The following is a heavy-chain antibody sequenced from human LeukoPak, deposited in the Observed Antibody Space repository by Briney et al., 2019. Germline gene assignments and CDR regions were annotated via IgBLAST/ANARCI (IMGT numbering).Heavy chain of an antibody. V-gene: IGHV3-30*02. CDR3: ATPPTVTRNY. CDR1: GFTFSSYG. D-gene: IGHD4-17*01. Sequence: AGGSLRLSCAASGFTFSSYGMHWVRQAPGKGLEWVAFIRYDGSNKYYADSVKGRFTISRDNSKNTLYLQMNSLRAEDTAVYYCATPPTVTRNYWGQGTLVTVSS. CDR2: IRYDGSNK. J-gene: IGHJ4*02.